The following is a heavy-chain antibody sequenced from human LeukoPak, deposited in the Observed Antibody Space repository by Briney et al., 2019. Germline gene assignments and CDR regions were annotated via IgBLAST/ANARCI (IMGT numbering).Heavy chain of an antibody. CDR1: GGTFSSYE. Sequence: GASVKVSCKASGGTFSSYEISWVRQAPGQGLEWMGWISAYNGNTNYAQKLQGRVTMTTDTSTSTAYMELRSLRSDDTAVYYCAAITRDAFDIWGQGTMVTVSS. V-gene: IGHV1-18*01. J-gene: IGHJ3*02. CDR2: ISAYNGNT. CDR3: AAITRDAFDI. D-gene: IGHD3-10*01.